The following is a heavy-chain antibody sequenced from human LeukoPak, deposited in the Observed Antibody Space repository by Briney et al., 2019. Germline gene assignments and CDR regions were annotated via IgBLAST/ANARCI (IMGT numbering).Heavy chain of an antibody. J-gene: IGHJ6*03. CDR1: DYSISSGYGYY. CDR2: IYYSGST. D-gene: IGHD6-19*01. CDR3: ARVGYSSGWYGYYYYMDV. Sequence: SETLSLTCTVSDYSISSGYGYYWGWIRQPPGKGLEWIGYIYYSGSTNYNPSLKSRVTMSVDTSKNQFSLKLSSVTAADTAVYYCARVGYSSGWYGYYYYMDVWGKGTTVTISS. V-gene: IGHV4-61*08.